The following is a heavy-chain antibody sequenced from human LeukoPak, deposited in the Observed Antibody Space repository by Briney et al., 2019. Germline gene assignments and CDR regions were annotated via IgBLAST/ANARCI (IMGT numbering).Heavy chain of an antibody. Sequence: ASVKVSCKASGYTFSDYYMHRVRQAPGQGLEWMGWIHPNSGGTNYAQKFQGRVTMTRDTSISTAYMELSRLRSDDTAVYYCARMIVVVVAATSDLYYFDYWGQGTPVTVSS. CDR1: GYTFSDYY. D-gene: IGHD2-15*01. CDR2: IHPNSGGT. CDR3: ARMIVVVVAATSDLYYFDY. V-gene: IGHV1-2*02. J-gene: IGHJ4*02.